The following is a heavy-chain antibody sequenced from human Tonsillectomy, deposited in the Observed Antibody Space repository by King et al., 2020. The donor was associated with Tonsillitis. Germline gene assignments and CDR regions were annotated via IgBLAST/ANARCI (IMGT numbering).Heavy chain of an antibody. D-gene: IGHD2-2*01. CDR3: ARHNLYCSTTDCYPQYFQY. Sequence: QLQESGPGLVKPSATLSLTCTVSGGSISGSSYFWGWVRQSPGNGLEWIGSLDYRGDTYYNPSLKSRVALSVDKSKNQIPLMLSSVTAADTAVYFCARHNLYCSTTDCYPQYFQYWGQGTLITVSS. J-gene: IGHJ1*01. CDR2: LDYRGDT. CDR1: GGSISGSSYF. V-gene: IGHV4-39*01.